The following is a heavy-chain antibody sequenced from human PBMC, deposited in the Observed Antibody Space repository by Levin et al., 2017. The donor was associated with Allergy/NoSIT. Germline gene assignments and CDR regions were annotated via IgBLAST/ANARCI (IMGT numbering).Heavy chain of an antibody. J-gene: IGHJ4*02. Sequence: ASVKVSCKASRYIFSDYFIHWVRQAPGQGLEWMGWINPHSGDTKYAQEFQGRVTMTRDKSISTAYMELTRLTSDDTAVYYCARDLYNDDSVFGYWGQGTLVNVCS. CDR2: INPHSGDT. CDR1: RYIFSDYF. CDR3: ARDLYNDDSVFGY. D-gene: IGHD3-22*01. V-gene: IGHV1-2*02.